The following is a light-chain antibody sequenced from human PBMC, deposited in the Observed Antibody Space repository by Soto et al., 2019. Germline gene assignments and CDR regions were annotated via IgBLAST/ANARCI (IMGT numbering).Light chain of an antibody. J-gene: IGKJ1*01. CDR1: QSVSSN. CDR2: GAY. V-gene: IGKV3-15*01. Sequence: EIVRTQSPATMSVSPGERSPPSGRASQSVSSNLAWYQQKPGQASRLLIYGAYTRATGIPARFSGSGSGTEFTLTISSLQSEDFAVYYCQQYNNWPQTFGQGTKVDIK. CDR3: QQYNNWPQT.